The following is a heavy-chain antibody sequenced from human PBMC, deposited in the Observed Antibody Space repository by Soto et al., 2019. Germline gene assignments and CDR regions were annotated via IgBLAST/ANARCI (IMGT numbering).Heavy chain of an antibody. CDR1: GFTFSSYW. CDR3: ARDRLGYGDSTGPPGGWFDP. V-gene: IGHV3-74*01. Sequence: EVQLVESGGGLVQPGGSLRLSCAASGFTFSSYWMHWVRQAPGKGLAWVSRINSDGSSTSYADSVKGRFTISRDNAKNTLYLQMNSLRAEDTAVYYCARDRLGYGDSTGPPGGWFDPWGQGTLVTVSS. D-gene: IGHD4-17*01. J-gene: IGHJ5*02. CDR2: INSDGSST.